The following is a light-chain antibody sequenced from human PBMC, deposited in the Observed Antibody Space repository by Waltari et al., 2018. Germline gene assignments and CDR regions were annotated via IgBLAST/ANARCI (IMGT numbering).Light chain of an antibody. J-gene: IGKJ2*01. Sequence: FLTHPPATLSFFPGKKFTLSCRPSKSVSRYMAWYQQKPGQAPRLLIYDISNRATGIPARCSGSGSGSDFTLTISSLEPEDFAVYYCHQHNNWPYTFGQGTKLEI. CDR1: KSVSRY. V-gene: IGKV3-11*01. CDR2: DIS. CDR3: HQHNNWPYT.